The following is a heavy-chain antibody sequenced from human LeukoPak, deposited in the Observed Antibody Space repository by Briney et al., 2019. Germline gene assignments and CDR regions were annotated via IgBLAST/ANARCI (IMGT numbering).Heavy chain of an antibody. V-gene: IGHV3-30-3*01. Sequence: GGSLRLSCAASGFTFSSYAMHWVRQAPGKGLEWVAVISYDGSNKYYADSVKGRFTISRDNSKNTLYLQMNSLRVEDTAVYYCVHACGGDCPVFDYWGQGTLVTVSS. CDR1: GFTFSSYA. D-gene: IGHD2-21*02. J-gene: IGHJ4*02. CDR3: VHACGGDCPVFDY. CDR2: ISYDGSNK.